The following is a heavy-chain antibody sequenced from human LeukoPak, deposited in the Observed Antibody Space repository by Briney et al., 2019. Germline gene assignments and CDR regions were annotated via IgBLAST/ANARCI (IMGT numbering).Heavy chain of an antibody. CDR3: ARNYGSGSYLVYWFDP. V-gene: IGHV3-74*01. D-gene: IGHD3-10*01. Sequence: PGGSLRLSCAASGFTFSSYWMHWVRQAPGKGLVWVSRINSDGSSTSYADSVKGRFTISRDNAKNSLYLQMNSLRAEDTAVYYCARNYGSGSYLVYWFDPWGQGTLVTVSS. CDR1: GFTFSSYW. CDR2: INSDGSST. J-gene: IGHJ5*02.